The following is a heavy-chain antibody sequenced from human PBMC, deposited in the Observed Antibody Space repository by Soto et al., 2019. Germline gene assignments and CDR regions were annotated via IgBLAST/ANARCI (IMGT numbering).Heavy chain of an antibody. CDR2: ISGSGGST. J-gene: IGHJ4*02. D-gene: IGHD3-10*01. Sequence: GGSLRLSCAASGFTFSSYAMSWVRQAPGKGLEWVSAISGSGGSTYYADSVKGRFTISRDNSKNTLYLQMNSLRAXDXAVXXXAKDRMVRGVITTWLDYWGQGTLVTVSS. CDR3: AKDRMVRGVITTWLDY. CDR1: GFTFSSYA. V-gene: IGHV3-23*01.